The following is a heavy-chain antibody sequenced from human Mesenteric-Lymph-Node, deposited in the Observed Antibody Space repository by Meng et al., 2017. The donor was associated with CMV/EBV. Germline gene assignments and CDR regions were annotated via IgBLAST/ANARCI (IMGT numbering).Heavy chain of an antibody. CDR3: ARSPGRVATIESSRDWFDP. D-gene: IGHD5-12*01. J-gene: IGHJ5*02. Sequence: FTSYGISGVRQAPGQGLEWMGWISAYNGNTNYAQKRQGRVTMTTDTSTSTAYMELRSLRSDDTAVYYCARSPGRVATIESSRDWFDPWGQGTLVTVSS. CDR1: FTSYG. CDR2: ISAYNGNT. V-gene: IGHV1-18*01.